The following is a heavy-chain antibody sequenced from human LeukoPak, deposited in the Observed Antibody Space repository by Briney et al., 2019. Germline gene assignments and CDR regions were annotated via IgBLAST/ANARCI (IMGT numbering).Heavy chain of an antibody. CDR2: IKQDGSEK. V-gene: IGHV3-7*01. J-gene: IGHJ5*02. D-gene: IGHD3-3*01. CDR1: GFTFSSYW. CDR3: ARGRRITIFGVVGNWFDP. Sequence: GGSLRLSCAASGFTFSSYWMSWVRQAPGKGLEWVANIKQDGSEKYYVDSVKGRFTISRDNAKNSLYLQMNSLRAEDTAVYYCARGRRITIFGVVGNWFDPWGQGTLVTVSS.